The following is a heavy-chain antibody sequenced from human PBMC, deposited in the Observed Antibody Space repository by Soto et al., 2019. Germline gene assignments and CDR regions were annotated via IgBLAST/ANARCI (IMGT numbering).Heavy chain of an antibody. Sequence: QVQLQESGPGLVKPSQTLSLTCTVSGGSISSGGYYWSWIRQHPGKGLEWIGYIYYSGSTYYNPSLTSRVTISVDTSKHHSSLTLNSVADAGAALYYCARSVFPWGQGTLVTVSS. V-gene: IGHV4-31*03. J-gene: IGHJ5*02. CDR2: IYYSGST. CDR3: ARSVFP. CDR1: GGSISSGGYY.